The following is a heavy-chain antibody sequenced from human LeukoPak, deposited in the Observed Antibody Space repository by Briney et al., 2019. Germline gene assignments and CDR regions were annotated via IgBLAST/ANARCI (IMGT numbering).Heavy chain of an antibody. CDR2: ISGSGGST. J-gene: IGHJ5*02. Sequence: PGGSLRLSCAASGFTFSSYAMSWVRQAPGKGLEWVSAISGSGGSTYYADSVKGRFTISRDNSKNTLYLQMNSLRAEDTAVYYCAKDSQGYGSGSYDPWGQGTLVTVSS. D-gene: IGHD3-10*01. CDR3: AKDSQGYGSGSYDP. CDR1: GFTFSSYA. V-gene: IGHV3-23*01.